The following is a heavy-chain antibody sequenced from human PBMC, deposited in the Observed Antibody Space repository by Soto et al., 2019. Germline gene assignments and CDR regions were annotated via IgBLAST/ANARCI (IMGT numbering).Heavy chain of an antibody. V-gene: IGHV4-59*11. CDR3: ARADPDASVGY. CDR2: ISYSGST. D-gene: IGHD3-16*01. Sequence: SETLSLTCTVSGGSMSSHYWTWLRQPPGKGLEWIGYISYSGSTYYNPSLKSRVTISADTSRNQFSLKLSSVIAADTAVYYCARADPDASVGYWGQGTLVTVSS. CDR1: GGSMSSHY. J-gene: IGHJ4*02.